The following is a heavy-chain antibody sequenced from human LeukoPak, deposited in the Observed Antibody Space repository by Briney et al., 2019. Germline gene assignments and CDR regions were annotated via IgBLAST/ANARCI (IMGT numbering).Heavy chain of an antibody. CDR1: GFSFSTSGVG. J-gene: IGHJ4*02. D-gene: IGHD3-9*01. CDR2: IYWDEDK. Sequence: ESGPTLVKPTQTLTLTCTFSGFSFSTSGVGVGWIRQPPGKALEWLAVIYWDEDKRYRPSRKSRLTITKDTSKNQVVLTMTNMDPVDTATYYCARSPYYDILTGSRGTFDYWGRGILVTVSS. V-gene: IGHV2-5*02. CDR3: ARSPYYDILTGSRGTFDY.